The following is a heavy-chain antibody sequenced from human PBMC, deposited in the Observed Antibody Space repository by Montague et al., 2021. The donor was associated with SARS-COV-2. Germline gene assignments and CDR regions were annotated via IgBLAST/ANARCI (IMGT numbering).Heavy chain of an antibody. V-gene: IGHV5-51*01. D-gene: IGHD3-16*01. CDR1: GYSFATYW. J-gene: IGHJ3*02. CDR2: IYPADSDT. CDR3: ATESGHDPDTFAI. Sequence: QSGAEVKKPGESLKISCKGSGYSFATYWIAWVRQLPGKGLEWMGIIYPADSDTRYSPSFQGQVTISADKSISTAYLQWSSLKASDTAVYYCATESGHDPDTFAIWAQGTTATVSS.